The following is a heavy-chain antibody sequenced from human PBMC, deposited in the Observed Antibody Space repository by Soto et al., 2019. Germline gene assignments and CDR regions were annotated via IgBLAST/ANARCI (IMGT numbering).Heavy chain of an antibody. CDR2: ISYSGST. V-gene: IGHV4-39*01. J-gene: IGHJ3*02. Sequence: QLQLQESGPGLVKPSETLSLTCTVSGGSISSSYYYWGWIRQPPGKGLEWIGSISYSGSTYYNPSLKSRVTISLDTSNHQFSLKLSSVTAADTAVYYCARPTMINVGGAFDIWGQGTMVTVSS. CDR1: GGSISSSYYY. D-gene: IGHD3-22*01. CDR3: ARPTMINVGGAFDI.